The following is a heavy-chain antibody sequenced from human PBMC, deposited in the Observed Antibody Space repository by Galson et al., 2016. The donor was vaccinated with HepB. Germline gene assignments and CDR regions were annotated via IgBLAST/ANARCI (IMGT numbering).Heavy chain of an antibody. CDR1: GFTFSAYT. J-gene: IGHJ4*02. Sequence: SLRLSCAASGFTFSAYTMHRVRQPPGKGLEYVAAISSNGDRTYYVNSVKGRVTISRDNSKNTLYLQMGSLRAEDTAVYYCGREPNFGDLDYWGQGTLVTVSS. V-gene: IGHV3-64*01. D-gene: IGHD3-3*01. CDR3: GREPNFGDLDY. CDR2: ISSNGDRT.